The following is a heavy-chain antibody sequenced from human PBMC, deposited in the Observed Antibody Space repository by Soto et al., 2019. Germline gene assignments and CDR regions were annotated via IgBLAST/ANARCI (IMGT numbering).Heavy chain of an antibody. Sequence: SSETLSLTCTVSGGSISSGGYYWSWIRQHPGKGLEWIGYIYYSGSTYYNPSLKSRVTISVDTSKNQFSLKLSSVTAADTAVYYCARENCGGDCYADWYYYCGMDVWGQGTTVTVS. D-gene: IGHD2-21*02. J-gene: IGHJ6*02. V-gene: IGHV4-31*03. CDR1: GGSISSGGYY. CDR2: IYYSGST. CDR3: ARENCGGDCYADWYYYCGMDV.